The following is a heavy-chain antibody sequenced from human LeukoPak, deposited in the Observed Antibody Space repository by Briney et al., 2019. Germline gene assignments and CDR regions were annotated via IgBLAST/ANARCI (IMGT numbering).Heavy chain of an antibody. CDR1: GFTFSSYG. CDR3: ARDGSSRGYDILTGYYEGSWFDP. Sequence: GGSLRLSCAASGFTFSSYGMHWVRQAPGKGLEWVAFIRYDGSNKYYADSVKGRFTISRDNSKNTLYLQMNSLRAEDTAVYYCARDGSSRGYDILTGYYEGSWFDPWGQGTLVTVSS. D-gene: IGHD3-9*01. V-gene: IGHV3-30*02. J-gene: IGHJ5*02. CDR2: IRYDGSNK.